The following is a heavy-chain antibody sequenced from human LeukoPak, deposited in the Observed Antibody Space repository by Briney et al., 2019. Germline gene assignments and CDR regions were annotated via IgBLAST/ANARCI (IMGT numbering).Heavy chain of an antibody. D-gene: IGHD5-24*01. J-gene: IGHJ4*02. Sequence: GGSLRLSCVASGFTFSTYGMHWVRQAPGKGLEWVANIKQDGSKKSYVDSVKGRFTISRDNAKNSLYLQMNSLRAEDTAIYYCTRVGYIDEGIDYWGQGTLVTVSS. CDR1: GFTFSTYG. V-gene: IGHV3-7*04. CDR2: IKQDGSKK. CDR3: TRVGYIDEGIDY.